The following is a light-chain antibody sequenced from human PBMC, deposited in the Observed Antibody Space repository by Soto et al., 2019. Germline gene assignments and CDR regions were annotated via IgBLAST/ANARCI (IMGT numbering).Light chain of an antibody. J-gene: IGKJ1*01. CDR2: KAS. V-gene: IGKV1-5*03. Sequence: DIQMTQSPSTVSGSVGDRVTITCRDSQTISSWLAWYQQKPGKAPNLLIYKASTLKSGVPSRFSGSGSGTEFTLTISSLQPDDFATYYCQHYNSYSEAFGQGTKVDIK. CDR3: QHYNSYSEA. CDR1: QTISSW.